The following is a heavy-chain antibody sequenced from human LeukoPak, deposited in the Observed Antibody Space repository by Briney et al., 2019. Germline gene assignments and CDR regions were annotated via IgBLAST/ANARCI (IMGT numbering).Heavy chain of an antibody. CDR3: VKEMGYCSTTSCHPFDY. CDR2: ISYDGSNK. CDR1: GFTFSSYG. V-gene: IGHV3-30*18. D-gene: IGHD2-2*01. Sequence: PGGSLRLSCAASGFTFSSYGMHWVRQAPGKGLEWVAVISYDGSNKYYADSVKGRFTISRDNSKNTLYLQMNSLRAEDTAVYYCVKEMGYCSTTSCHPFDYWGQGTLVAVSS. J-gene: IGHJ4*02.